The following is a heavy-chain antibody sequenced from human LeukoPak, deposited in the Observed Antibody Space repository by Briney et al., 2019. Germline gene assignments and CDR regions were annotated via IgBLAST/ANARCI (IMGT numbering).Heavy chain of an antibody. D-gene: IGHD1-26*01. CDR1: GFTFSSYG. V-gene: IGHV3-30*02. Sequence: GGSLRLSCAASGFTFSSYGMHWVRQAPGKGLEWVAFIRYDGSNKYYADSVKGRFTISRDNSKNTLYLQLNSLRVEDTAVYYCAKNRGAGSHYYYHMNVWGKGTTVTVSS. CDR3: AKNRGAGSHYYYHMNV. J-gene: IGHJ6*03. CDR2: IRYDGSNK.